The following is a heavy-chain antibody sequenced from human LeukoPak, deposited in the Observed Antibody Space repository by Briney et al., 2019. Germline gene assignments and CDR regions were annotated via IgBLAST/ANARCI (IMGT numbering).Heavy chain of an antibody. J-gene: IGHJ4*02. CDR2: SSGRDGTT. CDR3: AKDVMATMSGGGYYFDH. Sequence: GGSLRLSCAASGFPLSRYAMSWVRQAPGKGLEWVSGSSGRDGTTAYADPVKGRFTISRDSSRNSLFLQLDSLRPEDTAVYYCAKDVMATMSGGGYYFDHWGQGTLVTVSS. V-gene: IGHV3-23*01. CDR1: GFPLSRYA. D-gene: IGHD5-12*01.